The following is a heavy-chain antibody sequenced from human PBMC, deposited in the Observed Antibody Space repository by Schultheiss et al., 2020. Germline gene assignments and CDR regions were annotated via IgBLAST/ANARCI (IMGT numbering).Heavy chain of an antibody. CDR2: ISAYNGNT. V-gene: IGHV1-18*01. D-gene: IGHD1-26*01. Sequence: ASVKVSFKASGYTFTSYGISWVRQAPGQGLEWMGWISAYNGNTNYAQKLQGRVTMTTDTSTSTAYMELRSLRSDDTAVYYCASDTWELLPYYFDYWGQGTLVNVSS. J-gene: IGHJ4*02. CDR1: GYTFTSYG. CDR3: ASDTWELLPYYFDY.